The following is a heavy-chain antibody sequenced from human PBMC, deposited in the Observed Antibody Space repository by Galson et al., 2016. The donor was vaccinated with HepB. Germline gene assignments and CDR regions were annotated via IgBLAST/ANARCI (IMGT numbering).Heavy chain of an antibody. CDR3: ARGLGRFPFDI. D-gene: IGHD2-21*01. V-gene: IGHV4-34*01. J-gene: IGHJ3*02. CDR1: GGSLSDYY. Sequence: ETLSLTCAVYGGSLSDYYWSWIRQPPGKGLEWIGEINHSGSPNYNPSLKSRVTISVDTSRNQFSLKLSSVTAADTAVYYCARGLGRFPFDIWGQGTMVTVSS. CDR2: INHSGSP.